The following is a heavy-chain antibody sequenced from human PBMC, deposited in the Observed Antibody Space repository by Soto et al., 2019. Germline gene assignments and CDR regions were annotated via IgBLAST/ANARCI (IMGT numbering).Heavy chain of an antibody. CDR2: ISGGSNT. CDR3: AKASATGKSDGMDV. CDR1: GFPFSSYD. D-gene: IGHD7-27*01. V-gene: IGHV3-23*01. Sequence: EVQLLESGGGLVQPGGSLSLSCVASGFPFSSYDMSWVRQTPGRGLECVSSISGGSNTYYTDSVRGRFTISRDNSKNWVYLQMSGLRADESALYYGAKASATGKSDGMDVWGQGTTVSVSS. J-gene: IGHJ6*02.